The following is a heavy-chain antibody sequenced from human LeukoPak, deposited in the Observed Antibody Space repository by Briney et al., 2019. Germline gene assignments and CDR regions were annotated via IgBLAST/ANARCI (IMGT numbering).Heavy chain of an antibody. V-gene: IGHV3-33*01. J-gene: IGHJ4*02. CDR1: GFTFRNFG. CDR2: IRYDGSKS. Sequence: PGTSLRLSCAASGFTFRNFGMHWVRQAPGRGLEWVAIIRYDGSKSYYADSVKDRLTFSRDNSKNTVYLQMNSLRADDTAVYFCVRDRGGYHYFDYWGQGTLVTVSS. D-gene: IGHD3-16*02. CDR3: VRDRGGYHYFDY.